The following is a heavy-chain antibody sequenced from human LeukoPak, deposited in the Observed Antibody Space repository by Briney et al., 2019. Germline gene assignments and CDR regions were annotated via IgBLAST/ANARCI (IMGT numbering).Heavy chain of an antibody. CDR1: GGSFSGYY. Sequence: SETLSLTCAVYGGSFSGYYWSWIRQPPGKGLEWIGEINHSGSTNYNPSLKSRVTISVDTSKNQFSLKLSSVTAADTAVYYCARERAVWEVRGLYHDAFDIWGQGTMVTVSS. CDR3: ARERAVWEVRGLYHDAFDI. J-gene: IGHJ3*02. V-gene: IGHV4-34*01. CDR2: INHSGST. D-gene: IGHD3-10*01.